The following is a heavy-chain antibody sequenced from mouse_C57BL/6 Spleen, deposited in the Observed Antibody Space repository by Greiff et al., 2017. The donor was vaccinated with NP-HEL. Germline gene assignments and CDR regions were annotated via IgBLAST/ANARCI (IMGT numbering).Heavy chain of an antibody. Sequence: EVQLVESGGGLVKPGGSLKLSCAASGFTFSSYAMSWVRQTPEKRLEWVATISDGGSYIYYPDNVKGRFTISRDNAKNNLYLQMSHMKSEDTDMYYYAREERYFDYWGQGTSLTVSS. CDR3: AREERYFDY. V-gene: IGHV5-4*01. CDR2: ISDGGSYI. CDR1: GFTFSSYA. J-gene: IGHJ2*02.